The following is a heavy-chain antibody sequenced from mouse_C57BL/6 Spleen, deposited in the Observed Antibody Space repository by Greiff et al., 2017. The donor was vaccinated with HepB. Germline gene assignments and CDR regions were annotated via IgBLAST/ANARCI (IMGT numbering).Heavy chain of an antibody. Sequence: VQLQQSGPELVKPGASVKISCKASGYTFTDYYMNWVKQSHGKSLEWIGDINPNNGGTSYNQKFKGKATLTVDKSSSTAYMELRSLTSEDSAVYYCARRDWEGSYFDYWGQGTTLTVSS. CDR3: ARRDWEGSYFDY. CDR1: GYTFTDYY. V-gene: IGHV1-26*01. CDR2: INPNNGGT. D-gene: IGHD4-1*01. J-gene: IGHJ2*01.